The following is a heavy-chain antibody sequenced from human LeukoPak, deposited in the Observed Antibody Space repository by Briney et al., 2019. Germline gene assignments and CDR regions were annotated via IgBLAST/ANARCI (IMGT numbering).Heavy chain of an antibody. CDR1: GGTFSSYA. Sequence: GSSVKVSCKASGGTFSSYAISWVRQAPGQGLEWMGGIIPIFGTANYAQKFQGRVTITTDESTSTAYMELSSLRSEDTVVYYCARLNPNYGDYPLDPWGQGTLVTVSS. CDR2: IIPIFGTA. J-gene: IGHJ5*02. D-gene: IGHD4-17*01. V-gene: IGHV1-69*05. CDR3: ARLNPNYGDYPLDP.